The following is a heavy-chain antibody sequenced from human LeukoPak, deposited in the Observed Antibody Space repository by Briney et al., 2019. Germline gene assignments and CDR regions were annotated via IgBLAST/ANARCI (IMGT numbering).Heavy chain of an antibody. Sequence: GASVKVSCKASGYTFTSYYMHWVRQAPGQGLEWMGIINPSGGSTSYAQKFQGRVTMTRDMSTSTVYMELSSLRSEDTAVYYCATEMATIFAFDIWGQGAMVTVSS. CDR1: GYTFTSYY. D-gene: IGHD5-24*01. V-gene: IGHV1-46*01. CDR2: INPSGGST. J-gene: IGHJ3*02. CDR3: ATEMATIFAFDI.